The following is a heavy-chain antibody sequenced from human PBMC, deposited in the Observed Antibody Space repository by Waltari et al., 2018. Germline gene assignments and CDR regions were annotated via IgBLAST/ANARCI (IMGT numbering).Heavy chain of an antibody. CDR3: AREEIYYDTSGYYFDY. D-gene: IGHD3-22*01. CDR2: IYYSGSK. V-gene: IGHV4-39*07. Sequence: QLQLQESGPGLVTPSETLSLTCTVSGDSISSSSYYWGWIRQPPGKGLEWIASIYYSGSKYYNPSLRSRLTISLDTSKNQFSLKVSSVTAADTAVYYCAREEIYYDTSGYYFDYWGQGTLVTVS. J-gene: IGHJ4*02. CDR1: GDSISSSSYY.